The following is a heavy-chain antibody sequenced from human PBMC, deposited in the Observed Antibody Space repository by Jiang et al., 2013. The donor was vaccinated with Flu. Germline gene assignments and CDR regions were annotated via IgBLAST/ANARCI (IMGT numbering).Heavy chain of an antibody. CDR2: IIPIFGTA. CDR3: ARGGGSGYVDY. J-gene: IGHJ4*02. D-gene: IGHD3-10*01. Sequence: WVRQAPGQGLEWMGGIIPIFGTANYAQKFQGRVTITADESTSTAYMELSSLRSEDTAVYYCARGGGSGYVDYWGQGTLVTVSS. V-gene: IGHV1-69*01.